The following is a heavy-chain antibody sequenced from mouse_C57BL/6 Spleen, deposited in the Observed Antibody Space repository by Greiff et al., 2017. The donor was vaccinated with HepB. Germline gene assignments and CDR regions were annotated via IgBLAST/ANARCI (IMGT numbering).Heavy chain of an antibody. CDR3: ARAYYSIYYAMDY. J-gene: IGHJ4*01. Sequence: EVKLQESGGGLVKPGGSLKLSCAASGFTFSDYGMHWVRQAPEKGLEWVAYISSGSSTIYYADTVKGRFTISRDNAKNTLFLQMTSLRSEDTAMYYCARAYYSIYYAMDYWGQGTSVTVSS. CDR2: ISSGSSTI. CDR1: GFTFSDYG. V-gene: IGHV5-17*01. D-gene: IGHD2-5*01.